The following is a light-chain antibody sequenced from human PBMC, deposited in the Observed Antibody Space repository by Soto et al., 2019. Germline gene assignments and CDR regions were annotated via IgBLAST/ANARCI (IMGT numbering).Light chain of an antibody. CDR3: QQYNNWPART. J-gene: IGKJ2*01. CDR1: QSIRNS. V-gene: IGKV3-15*01. Sequence: EIVMTQSPASLSVSPGETATLSCRASQSIRNSLAWYQQKPGQAPSLVIYGASTRATGIPARFSGSVSGTEFTLTISSLQSEDSALYYCQQYNNWPARTFGQGTKLEIK. CDR2: GAS.